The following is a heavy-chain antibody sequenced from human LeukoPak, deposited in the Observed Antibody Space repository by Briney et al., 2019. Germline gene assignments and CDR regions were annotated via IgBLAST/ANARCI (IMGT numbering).Heavy chain of an antibody. CDR3: ARDYNAEDYEMSQHSVVHDY. CDR2: ISSSSSYI. Sequence: KPGGSLRLSCAASGFTFNSYSMNWVRQAPGKGLEWVSSISSSSSYIYYADSVKGRFTISRDNAKNSLYLQMNSLRAEDTAVYYCARDYNAEDYEMSQHSVVHDYWGQGTLVTVSS. CDR1: GFTFNSYS. J-gene: IGHJ4*02. V-gene: IGHV3-21*01. D-gene: IGHD4-17*01.